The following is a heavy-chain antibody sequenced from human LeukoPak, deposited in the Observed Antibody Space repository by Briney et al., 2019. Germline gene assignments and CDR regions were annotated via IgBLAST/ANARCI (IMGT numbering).Heavy chain of an antibody. CDR3: ARVSRDYGDYYDMDV. D-gene: IGHD4-17*01. CDR1: GGSISSGGYY. CDR2: IYYSGST. V-gene: IGHV4-31*03. J-gene: IGHJ6*02. Sequence: PSQTLSLTCTVSGGSISSGGYYWSWIRQHPGKGLEWIGYIYYSGSTYYNPSLKSRVTISVDTSKNQFSLKLSSVTAADTAVYYCARVSRDYGDYYDMDVWGQGTTVTVSS.